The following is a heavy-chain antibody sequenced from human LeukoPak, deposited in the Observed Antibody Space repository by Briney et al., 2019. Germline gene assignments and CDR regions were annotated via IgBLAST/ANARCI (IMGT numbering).Heavy chain of an antibody. V-gene: IGHV2-5*02. J-gene: IGHJ5*02. CDR3: AHTGTSVTTGWFDP. CDR2: IYWDDDK. CDR1: GFSLSTSGVG. D-gene: IGHD4-17*01. Sequence: ESGPTLVKPTQTLTLTCTFSGFSLSTSGVGVGWIRQPPGKALEWLAIIYWDDDKRYSPSLKSRLTITKDTSKNQVFFRMTNMDPVDTATYYCAHTGTSVTTGWFDPWGQGTLVTVSS.